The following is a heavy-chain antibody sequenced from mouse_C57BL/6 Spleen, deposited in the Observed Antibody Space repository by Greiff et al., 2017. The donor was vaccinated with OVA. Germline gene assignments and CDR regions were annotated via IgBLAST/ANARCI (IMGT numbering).Heavy chain of an antibody. CDR2: IYPGDGDT. J-gene: IGHJ2*01. CDR1: GYAFSSYW. D-gene: IGHD2-12*01. CDR3: ARGDIAYSLDY. Sequence: VQGVESGAELVKPGASVKISCKASGYAFSSYWMNWVKQRPGKGLEWIGQIYPGDGDTNYNGKFKGKATLTADKSSSTAYMQLSSLTSEDSAVYFCARGDIAYSLDYWGQGTTLTVSS. V-gene: IGHV1-80*01.